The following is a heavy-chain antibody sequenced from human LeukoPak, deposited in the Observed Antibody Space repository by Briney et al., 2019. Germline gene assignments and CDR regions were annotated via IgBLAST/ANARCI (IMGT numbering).Heavy chain of an antibody. CDR1: GYTFTSYG. V-gene: IGHV1-69*04. Sequence: GASMKVSCKASGYTFTSYGISWVRQAPGQGLEWMGRIIPILGIANYAQKFQGRVTITADKSTSTAYMELSSLRSEDTAVYYCASQIAAAEDYWGQGTLVTVSS. D-gene: IGHD6-13*01. CDR3: ASQIAAAEDY. J-gene: IGHJ4*02. CDR2: IIPILGIA.